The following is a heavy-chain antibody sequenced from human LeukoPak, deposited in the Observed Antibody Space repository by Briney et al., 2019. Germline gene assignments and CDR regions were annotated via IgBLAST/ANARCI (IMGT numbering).Heavy chain of an antibody. J-gene: IGHJ3*02. CDR1: GFTFSSYG. CDR2: ISGSGGST. V-gene: IGHV3-23*01. CDR3: AKELAVTAIERFFDAFDI. D-gene: IGHD2-21*02. Sequence: GGSLRLSCAAAGFTFSSYGMSWGRHAAGEGLEWGSAISGSGGSTYYADSVKGRFTISRDNSKNTLYLQMNSLRAEDTAVYYCAKELAVTAIERFFDAFDIWGQGTMVTVSS.